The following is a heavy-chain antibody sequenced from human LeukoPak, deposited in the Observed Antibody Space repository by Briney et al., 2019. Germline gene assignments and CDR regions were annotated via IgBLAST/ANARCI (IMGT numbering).Heavy chain of an antibody. CDR2: IYYSGST. D-gene: IGHD3-3*01. CDR3: ARGLARTYYDFWSGYSNWFDP. Sequence: SETLSLTCTVSGGSISSYYWSWIRQPPGKGLEWIGYIYYSGSTNYNPSLKSRVTISVDTSKNRFSLKLSSVTAADTAVYYCARGLARTYYDFWSGYSNWFDPWGQGTLVTVSS. J-gene: IGHJ5*02. V-gene: IGHV4-59*08. CDR1: GGSISSYY.